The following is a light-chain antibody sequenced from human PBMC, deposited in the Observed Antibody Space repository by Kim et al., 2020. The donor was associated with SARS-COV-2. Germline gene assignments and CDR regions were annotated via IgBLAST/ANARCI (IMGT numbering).Light chain of an antibody. CDR2: QDN. CDR3: QTWDSITVV. CDR1: KLGDKY. Sequence: SYELTQPPSVSVSTGQTASITCSGDKLGDKYACWYQQKPGQSPVLVIYQDNKRPSGLPERFSGSNSGNTATLTISGTQAMDEADYYCQTWDSITVVFGGG. J-gene: IGLJ2*01. V-gene: IGLV3-1*01.